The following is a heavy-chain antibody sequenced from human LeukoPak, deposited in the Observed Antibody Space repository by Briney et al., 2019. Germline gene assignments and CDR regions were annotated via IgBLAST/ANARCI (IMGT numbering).Heavy chain of an antibody. CDR1: GGSISGFEYY. D-gene: IGHD3-9*01. J-gene: IGHJ4*02. CDR3: TNILILTGYFYDY. Sequence: SETLSLTCTVSGGSISGFEYYWGWIRQPPGKGLEWIGCIYSSGRTHYSPSLRSRVTISIDTSKNQFSLKLSSMTAADTAVYYCTNILILTGYFYDYWGQGTLVTVSS. CDR2: IYSSGRT. V-gene: IGHV4-39*07.